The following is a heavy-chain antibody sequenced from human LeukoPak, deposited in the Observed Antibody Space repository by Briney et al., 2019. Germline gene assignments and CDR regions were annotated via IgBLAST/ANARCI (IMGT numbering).Heavy chain of an antibody. CDR2: ISYDGSNK. CDR1: GFTFSSYG. V-gene: IGHV3-30*03. J-gene: IGHJ4*02. CDR3: VVGSGSFDY. Sequence: GGSLRLSCAASGFTFSSYGMHWVRQAPGKGLEWVAVISYDGSNKYYADSVKGRFTISRDNSKNTLYLQMNSLRAEDTAVYYCVVGSGSFDYWGQGTLVTVSS. D-gene: IGHD3-10*01.